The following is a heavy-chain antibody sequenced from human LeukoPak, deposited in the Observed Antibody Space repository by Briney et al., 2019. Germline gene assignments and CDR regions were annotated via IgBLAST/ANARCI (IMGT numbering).Heavy chain of an antibody. CDR2: IMPIFGTA. V-gene: IGHV1-69*13. J-gene: IGHJ4*02. CDR3: AREMERQQGMDY. CDR1: GGTFSSYA. D-gene: IGHD6-13*01. Sequence: SVKVSCKAAGGTFSSYAISWVRQAPGQGLEWMGGIMPIFGTANYAQKFQGRVTITADESTSTAYMELSSLRSEDTAVYYCAREMERQQGMDYWGQGTLVTVSS.